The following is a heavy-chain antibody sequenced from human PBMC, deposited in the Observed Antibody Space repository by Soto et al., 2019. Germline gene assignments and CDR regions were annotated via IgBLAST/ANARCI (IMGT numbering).Heavy chain of an antibody. J-gene: IGHJ4*02. Sequence: SETLSLTCTVSGGSISSGGYYWSWIRQHPGKGLEWIGYIYYSGSTYYNPSLKSRVTISVDTSKNQFSLKLSSVTAADTAVYYCARDLPYYDILTGYYYHYFDYWGQGTLVTVS. CDR1: GGSISSGGYY. CDR3: ARDLPYYDILTGYYYHYFDY. CDR2: IYYSGST. D-gene: IGHD3-9*01. V-gene: IGHV4-31*03.